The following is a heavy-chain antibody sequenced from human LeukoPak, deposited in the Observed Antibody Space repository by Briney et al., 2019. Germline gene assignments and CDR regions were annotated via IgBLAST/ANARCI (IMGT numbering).Heavy chain of an antibody. J-gene: IGHJ4*02. D-gene: IGHD2-21*02. V-gene: IGHV1-2*02. Sequence: ASVKVSCKASGYTFTGYYMHWVRQAPGQGLEWMGWINPNSGGTNYAQKFQGRVTMTRDTSISTAYIELSRLRSDDTAVYYCARVRTTGGDCCPIDYWGQGTLVTVSS. CDR3: ARVRTTGGDCCPIDY. CDR2: INPNSGGT. CDR1: GYTFTGYY.